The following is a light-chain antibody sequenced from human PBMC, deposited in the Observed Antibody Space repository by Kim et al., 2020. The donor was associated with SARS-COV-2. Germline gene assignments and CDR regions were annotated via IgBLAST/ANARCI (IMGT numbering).Light chain of an antibody. CDR1: SSDLGGYNY. CDR2: GVN. CDR3: SSSAGSINV. Sequence: PGQSVTISCAGTSSDLGGYNYVSWYQQHPGKAPKLIIYGVNKRPSGVPDRFSGSKSGNTASLTVSGLQAEDEADYYCSSSAGSINVFGSGTKVTVL. J-gene: IGLJ1*01. V-gene: IGLV2-8*01.